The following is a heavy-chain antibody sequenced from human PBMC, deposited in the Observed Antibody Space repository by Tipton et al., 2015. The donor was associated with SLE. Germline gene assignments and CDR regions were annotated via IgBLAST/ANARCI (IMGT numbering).Heavy chain of an antibody. V-gene: IGHV3-7*01. Sequence: SLRLSCAASGFTFSSYWMSWVRQAPGKGLEWVANINQDGSEKYYVDSVKGRFTISRDNAKNSMDLQMNSLRAEDTAVYFCASVPGEAYFQHRGRGTLVTVSS. CDR2: INQDGSEK. CDR3: ASVPGEAYFQH. CDR1: GFTFSSYW. J-gene: IGHJ1*01.